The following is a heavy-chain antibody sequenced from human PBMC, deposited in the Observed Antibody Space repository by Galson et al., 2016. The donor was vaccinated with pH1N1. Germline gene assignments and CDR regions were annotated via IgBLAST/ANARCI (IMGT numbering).Heavy chain of an antibody. J-gene: IGHJ4*02. CDR2: IIPIFGTA. V-gene: IGHV1-69*05. D-gene: IGHD4-23*01. CDR3: ATAVAWYFDY. Sequence: SVKVSCKASGYTFTSDFMHWVRQAPGQGLEWMGGIIPIFGTANYAQKFQGRVTITTDESASTVYMEVSSLRSEDTAVYYCATAVAWYFDYWGQGTVVTVFS. CDR1: GYTFTSDF.